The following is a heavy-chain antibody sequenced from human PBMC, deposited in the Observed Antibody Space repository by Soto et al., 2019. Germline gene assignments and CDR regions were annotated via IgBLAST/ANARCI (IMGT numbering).Heavy chain of an antibody. CDR3: ARRRGLMAGTGYYYYYGMDV. D-gene: IGHD6-19*01. CDR2: IYPGDSDT. Sequence: GESLKISCKGSGYSFTSYWIGWVRQMPGKGLEWMGIIYPGDSDTRYSPSFQGQVTISADKSVSTAYLQWSSLKASDTAMYYCARRRGLMAGTGYYYYYGMDVWGQGTTVTVSS. V-gene: IGHV5-51*01. CDR1: GYSFTSYW. J-gene: IGHJ6*02.